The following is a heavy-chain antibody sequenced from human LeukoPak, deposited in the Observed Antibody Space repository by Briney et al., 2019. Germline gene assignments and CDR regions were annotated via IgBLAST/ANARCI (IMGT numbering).Heavy chain of an antibody. CDR1: GGSFSGYY. Sequence: SETLSLTCAVCGGSFSGYYWSWIRQSPGKALQWIGEINHSGSTNYNPSLKSRVTISVDTSKNQFSLKLNSVTAADTAVYYCARKLVILTPTYFDYWGQGTLVTVSS. V-gene: IGHV4-34*01. D-gene: IGHD3-16*02. CDR3: ARKLVILTPTYFDY. CDR2: INHSGST. J-gene: IGHJ4*02.